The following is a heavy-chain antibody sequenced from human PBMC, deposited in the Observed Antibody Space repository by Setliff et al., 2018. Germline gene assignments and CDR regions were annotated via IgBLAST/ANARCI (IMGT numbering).Heavy chain of an antibody. J-gene: IGHJ5*02. CDR3: ASHSSSWYH. D-gene: IGHD6-13*01. CDR1: GGSISSGDYY. V-gene: IGHV4-30-2*01. Sequence: SETLSLTCTVSGGSISSGDYYWSWIRQPPGKGLEWIGYIYHSGSTNYNPSLKSRVTISVDKSKNQFSLKLSSVTAADTAVYYCASHSSSWYHWGQGTLVTVSS. CDR2: IYHSGST.